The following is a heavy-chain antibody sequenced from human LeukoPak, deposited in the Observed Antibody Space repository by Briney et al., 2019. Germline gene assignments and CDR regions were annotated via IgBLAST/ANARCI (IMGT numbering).Heavy chain of an antibody. V-gene: IGHV3-23*01. Sequence: PGGSLRLSCAASGFTFGSYAMSWVRQAPGKGLEWVSAISGSGGSTYYADSVKGRFTISRDNSKNTLYLQMNSLRAEDTAVYYCAKESSAWVRAAAGKLFDYWGQGTLVTVSS. CDR3: AKESSAWVRAAAGKLFDY. CDR1: GFTFGSYA. CDR2: ISGSGGST. J-gene: IGHJ4*02. D-gene: IGHD6-13*01.